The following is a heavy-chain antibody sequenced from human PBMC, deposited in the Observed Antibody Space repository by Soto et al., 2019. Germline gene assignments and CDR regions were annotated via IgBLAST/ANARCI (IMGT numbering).Heavy chain of an antibody. J-gene: IGHJ4*02. Sequence: EVKLEESGGGLVQTGGSLRLSCAVSGFTFSAYWMRWFRQSPGWGLEGVANIMVDGSQTYYVDSVSGRFTISRDNGENSLYLHMSSLRVEYMAVYYCATAVCGSAWSYWGQGTRVTVSS. V-gene: IGHV3-7*01. CDR2: IMVDGSQT. CDR1: GFTFSAYW. D-gene: IGHD6-19*01. CDR3: ATAVCGSAWSY.